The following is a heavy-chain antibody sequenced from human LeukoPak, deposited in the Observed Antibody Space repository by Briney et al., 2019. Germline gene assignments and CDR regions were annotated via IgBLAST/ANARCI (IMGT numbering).Heavy chain of an antibody. D-gene: IGHD5-24*01. Sequence: PGGSLRLSCAAAGFTFSSYWMSWVRQAPGKGLEWVANIKQDGSENYYVDSVKGRFTISRDNAKNSLYLQMNSLRAEDTAVYCCARIRMASTFDAFDIWGQGTMVTVSS. CDR1: GFTFSSYW. J-gene: IGHJ3*02. V-gene: IGHV3-7*01. CDR2: IKQDGSEN. CDR3: ARIRMASTFDAFDI.